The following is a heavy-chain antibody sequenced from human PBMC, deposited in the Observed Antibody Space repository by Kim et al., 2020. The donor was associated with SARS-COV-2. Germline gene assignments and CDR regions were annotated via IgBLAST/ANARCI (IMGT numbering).Heavy chain of an antibody. CDR1: GFTFSSYW. D-gene: IGHD1-26*01. CDR3: ARDALTVGATTNYYYYGMDV. Sequence: GGSLRLSCAASGFTFSSYWMSWVRQAPGKGLEWVANIKKDGSEKYYVDSVKGRFTISRDNAKNSLYLQMNSLRAEDTAVYYCARDALTVGATTNYYYYGMDVWGQGPTLTVSS. CDR2: IKKDGSEK. J-gene: IGHJ6*02. V-gene: IGHV3-7*01.